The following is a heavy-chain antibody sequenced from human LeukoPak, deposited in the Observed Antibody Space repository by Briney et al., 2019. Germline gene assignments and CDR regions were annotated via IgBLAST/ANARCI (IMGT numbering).Heavy chain of an antibody. Sequence: PGGSLRLSCAASGFTFSGYSMNWVRQAPGKGLEWVSSISSSSSYIYYADSVKGRFTISRDNAKNSLYLQMNSLRAEDTAVYYCARDIRIAAAGTALDYWGQGTLVTVSS. CDR3: ARDIRIAAAGTALDY. V-gene: IGHV3-21*01. J-gene: IGHJ4*02. CDR2: ISSSSSYI. D-gene: IGHD6-13*01. CDR1: GFTFSGYS.